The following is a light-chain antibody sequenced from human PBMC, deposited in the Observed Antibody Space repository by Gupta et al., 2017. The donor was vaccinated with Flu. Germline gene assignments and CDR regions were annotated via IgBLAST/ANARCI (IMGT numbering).Light chain of an antibody. J-gene: IGKJ4*01. V-gene: IGKV3-11*01. CDR3: QQRSNWPLT. CDR2: AAS. Sequence: ERATLSCRASQSVSSYLAWYQQKPGQAPRLLIYAASNRATGIPARFSGSGSGTDFTLTISSLEPEDFAVYYCQQRSNWPLTFGGGTKVEIK. CDR1: QSVSSY.